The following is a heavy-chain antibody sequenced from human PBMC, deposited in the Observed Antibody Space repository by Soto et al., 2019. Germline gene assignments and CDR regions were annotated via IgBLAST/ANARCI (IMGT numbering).Heavy chain of an antibody. CDR1: GFTFSSYA. Sequence: GGSLRLSCAASGFTFSSYAMSWVRQAPGKGLEWVSAISGSGGSTYYADSVKGRFTISRDNSKNTLYLQMNSLRAEDTAVYYCASSSVPAAIYYYYYYMDVWGKGTTVTVSS. J-gene: IGHJ6*03. D-gene: IGHD2-2*01. V-gene: IGHV3-23*01. CDR2: ISGSGGST. CDR3: ASSSVPAAIYYYYYYMDV.